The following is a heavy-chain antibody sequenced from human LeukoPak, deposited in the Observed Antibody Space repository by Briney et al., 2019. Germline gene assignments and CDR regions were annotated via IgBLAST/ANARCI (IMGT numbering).Heavy chain of an antibody. CDR2: ISYDGSNK. Sequence: PGGSLRLSCAASGFTFSSHAMHWVRQAPGKGLEWVAVISYDGSNKYYADSVKGRFTISRDNSKDTLYLRMNSLRAEDTAVYYCARDEGQWLVHSVSYYYGMDVWGQGTTVTVSS. D-gene: IGHD6-19*01. CDR1: GFTFSSHA. J-gene: IGHJ6*02. CDR3: ARDEGQWLVHSVSYYYGMDV. V-gene: IGHV3-30-3*01.